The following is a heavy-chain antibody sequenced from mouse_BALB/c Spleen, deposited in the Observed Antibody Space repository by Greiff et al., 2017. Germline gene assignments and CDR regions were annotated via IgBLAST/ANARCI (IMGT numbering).Heavy chain of an antibody. V-gene: IGHV14-3*02. CDR2: IDPANGNT. J-gene: IGHJ4*01. CDR1: GFNIKDTY. D-gene: IGHD1-2*01. Sequence: EVQLQQSGAELVKPGASVKLSCTASGFNIKDTYMHWVKQRPEQGLEWIGRIDPANGNTKYDPKFQGKATITADTSSNTAYLQLSSLTSEDTAVYYCARTFYYGYEGDAMDYWGQGTSVTVSS. CDR3: ARTFYYGYEGDAMDY.